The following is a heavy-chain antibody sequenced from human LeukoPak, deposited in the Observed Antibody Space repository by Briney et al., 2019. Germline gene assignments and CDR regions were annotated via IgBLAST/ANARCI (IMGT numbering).Heavy chain of an antibody. CDR3: ARGRWISGSYYNFDY. J-gene: IGHJ4*02. CDR2: IYTSGST. CDR1: GGSISSYY. D-gene: IGHD1-26*01. V-gene: IGHV4-4*07. Sequence: SETLSLTCTVSGGSISSYYWSWIRQPAGKGLEWIGRIYTSGSTNYNPSLKSRVTISADTSNNHFSLKLNSVTAADTAVYYCARGRWISGSYYNFDYWGQGTLVTVSS.